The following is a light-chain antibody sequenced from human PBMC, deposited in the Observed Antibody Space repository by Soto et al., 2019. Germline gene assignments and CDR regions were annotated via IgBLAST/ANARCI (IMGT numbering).Light chain of an antibody. CDR3: KQALQIKA. CDR1: QSLLHSNGYNY. J-gene: IGKJ1*01. V-gene: IGKV2-28*01. Sequence: DIVMTQPPLSLPVTPGEPASNSCSSSQSLLHSNGYNYLDCYLQKPGQSPQLLIYLGSNRASGVPDRFSGSGSGTDFTLKISRVETEDVGVYYCKQALQIKACGQGTKVDIK. CDR2: LGS.